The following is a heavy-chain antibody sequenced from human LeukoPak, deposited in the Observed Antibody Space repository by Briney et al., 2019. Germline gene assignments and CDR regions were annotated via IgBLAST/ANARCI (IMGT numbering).Heavy chain of an antibody. CDR1: GFSFGSYG. CDR2: ISYEGSNE. D-gene: IGHD3-22*01. J-gene: IGHJ4*02. CDR3: AKDGIRYYYDSSGYYGDY. V-gene: IGHV3-30*18. Sequence: GGSLRLSCVASGFSFGSYGMHWVRQAPGKGLEWVAAISYEGSNEYYADSVKGRFTISRDNSKNTLYLQMTSLRAEDTAVYYCAKDGIRYYYDSSGYYGDYWGQGTLVTVSS.